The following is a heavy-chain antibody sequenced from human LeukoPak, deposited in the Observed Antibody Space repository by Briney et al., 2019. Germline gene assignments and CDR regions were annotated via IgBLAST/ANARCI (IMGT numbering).Heavy chain of an antibody. Sequence: GGSLRLSWAASGFPFSSYWMHWVRQVPGKGLLWVSRINSDGSATIYADSVRGRFTISRDNAKNTLYLQMDSLRGEDTAVYYCAKDFRIGYSAHFDYWGQGALVTVSS. CDR3: AKDFRIGYSAHFDY. J-gene: IGHJ4*02. V-gene: IGHV3-74*01. CDR2: INSDGSAT. CDR1: GFPFSSYW. D-gene: IGHD2-21*01.